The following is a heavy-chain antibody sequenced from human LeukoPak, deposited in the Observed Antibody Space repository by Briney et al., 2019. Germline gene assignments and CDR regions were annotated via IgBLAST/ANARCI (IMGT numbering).Heavy chain of an antibody. CDR1: GFTFSSYA. CDR2: ISGSGANP. V-gene: IGHV3-23*01. Sequence: GGSLRLSCAAPGFTFSSYAMSWVRQAPGKGLEWVSAISGSGANPYYADSVKGRFTISRDNSKSTLSLQMNSLRAEDTAVYYWAKVGGGGYRGLAFGGQGPRVP. J-gene: IGHJ4*02. D-gene: IGHD3-16*01. CDR3: AKVGGGGYRGLAF.